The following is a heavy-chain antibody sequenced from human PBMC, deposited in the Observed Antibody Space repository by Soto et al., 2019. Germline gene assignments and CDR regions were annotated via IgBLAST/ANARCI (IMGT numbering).Heavy chain of an antibody. Sequence: QVQLQESGPGLVKPSETLSLTCTVSGGSISSYYWCWIRKPPGQGREWIGYIYYSGSTNYNPSLKSPGTISVDTSKNQFSLKLSSVAAADTAVYACAGSYHYDYLGGSDRPRVSQAFDIWGQGRLVTVSS. CDR1: GGSISSYY. J-gene: IGHJ3*02. D-gene: IGHD3-16*02. V-gene: IGHV4-59*03. CDR2: IYYSGST. CDR3: AGSYHYDYLGGSDRPRVSQAFDI.